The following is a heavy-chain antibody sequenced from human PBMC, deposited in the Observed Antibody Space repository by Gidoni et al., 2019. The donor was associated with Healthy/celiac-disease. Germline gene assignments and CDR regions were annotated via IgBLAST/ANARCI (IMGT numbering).Heavy chain of an antibody. CDR1: GGSFSGYY. V-gene: IGHV4-34*01. CDR2: INHSGST. Sequence: QVQLQQWGAGLLKPSETLSLTCAVYGGSFSGYYWSWIRQPPGKGLEWSGEINHSGSTNYNPSLKSRVTISVDTSKNQFSLKLSSVTAADTAVYYCASLVDIVAPDRYYYYGMDVWGQGTTVTVSS. J-gene: IGHJ6*02. CDR3: ASLVDIVAPDRYYYYGMDV. D-gene: IGHD5-12*01.